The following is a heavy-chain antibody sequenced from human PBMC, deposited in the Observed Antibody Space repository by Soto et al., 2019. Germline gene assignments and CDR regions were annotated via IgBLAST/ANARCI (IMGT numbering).Heavy chain of an antibody. CDR1: GGSISSSRYY. V-gene: IGHV4-39*01. D-gene: IGHD3-10*01. J-gene: IGHJ4*02. Sequence: QLQLQESGPGLVKPSETLSLACTVSGGSISSSRYYWGWIRQPPGKGLVWTGSIYYSGSTYYNPSLKSRVTICVDTSKNQFSLKLSSVTAADTAVYYCASISNYYGSGSPRYFFDYWGQGTLVTVSS. CDR3: ASISNYYGSGSPRYFFDY. CDR2: IYYSGST.